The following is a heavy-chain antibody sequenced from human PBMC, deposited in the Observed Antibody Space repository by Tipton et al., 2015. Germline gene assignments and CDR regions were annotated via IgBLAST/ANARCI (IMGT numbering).Heavy chain of an antibody. D-gene: IGHD3-22*01. J-gene: IGHJ4*02. Sequence: TLSLTCTVSGDSISRYYWNWIRQPPGKGLEWIGYMFYTGITNYNPSLKSRVTMSVATSKNQFSLRLSSVTAADTAVYFCARDAWAGDSRGFYYIYWGQGTLVRVSS. CDR2: MFYTGIT. CDR3: ARDAWAGDSRGFYYIY. CDR1: GDSISRYY. V-gene: IGHV4-59*01.